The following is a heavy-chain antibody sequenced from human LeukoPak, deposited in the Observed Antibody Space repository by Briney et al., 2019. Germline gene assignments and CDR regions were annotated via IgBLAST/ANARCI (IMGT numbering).Heavy chain of an antibody. Sequence: SETLSLTCTVPGGSISNYYWSWIRQPAGKGLEWIGHIYTSASTNYNPSLKSRVTMSVDTSKNQFSLELNSVTAADTAAYYCARVDTSGWHYFDDWGQGTLVTVSS. V-gene: IGHV4-4*07. D-gene: IGHD6-19*01. J-gene: IGHJ4*02. CDR1: GGSISNYY. CDR2: IYTSAST. CDR3: ARVDTSGWHYFDD.